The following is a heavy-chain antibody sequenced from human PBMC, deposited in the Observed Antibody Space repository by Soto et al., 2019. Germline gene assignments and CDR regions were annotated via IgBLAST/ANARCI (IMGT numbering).Heavy chain of an antibody. CDR1: GFTFSSYA. Sequence: PGGSLRLSCAASGFTFSSYAMSWVRQAPGKGLEWVSAISGSGGSTYYADSVKGRFTISRDNSKNTLYLQMNSLRAEDTAVYYCAKDRIGRGYSSSHTPYYWGQGTLVTVSS. CDR3: AKDRIGRGYSSSHTPYY. V-gene: IGHV3-23*01. CDR2: ISGSGGST. D-gene: IGHD6-13*01. J-gene: IGHJ4*02.